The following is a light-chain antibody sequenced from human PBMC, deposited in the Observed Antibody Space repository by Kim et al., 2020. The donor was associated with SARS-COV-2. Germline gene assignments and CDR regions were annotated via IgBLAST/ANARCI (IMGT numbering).Light chain of an antibody. CDR2: DDS. J-gene: IGLJ1*01. CDR1: NIGSKS. V-gene: IGLV3-21*03. Sequence: SYELTQPPSVSVDPGRTATITCGGNNIGSKSVHWYRQKPGQAPVMVVYDDSDRPSGIPERFSGSNSGNTASLTISRVEAGDEDDYYCQVGDRGSLHVVFG. CDR3: QVGDRGSLHVV.